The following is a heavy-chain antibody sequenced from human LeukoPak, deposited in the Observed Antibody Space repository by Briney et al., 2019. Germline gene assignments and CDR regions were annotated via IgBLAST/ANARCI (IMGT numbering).Heavy chain of an antibody. CDR3: AHSRYCSSTSCYKAPFDY. J-gene: IGHJ4*02. Sequence: SGPTLVKPTQTLTLTCTFSGFSLSTSGVGVGWIRQPPGKALEWLALIYWNDDKRYSPSLKSRLTITKDTYKNQVVLTMTNMDPVDTATYYCAHSRYCSSTSCYKAPFDYWGQGTLVTVSS. CDR1: GFSLSTSGVG. V-gene: IGHV2-5*01. CDR2: IYWNDDK. D-gene: IGHD2-2*02.